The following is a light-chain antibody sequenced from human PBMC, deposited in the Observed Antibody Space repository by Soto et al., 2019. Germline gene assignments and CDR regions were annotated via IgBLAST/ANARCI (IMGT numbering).Light chain of an antibody. CDR1: QSVSSSY. CDR3: QQYGSSPVT. Sequence: EIVLTQSPGTLSLSPGERATLSCKASQSVSSSYLAWYQQKPGQAPRLLIYGASSRATGIPDRFSGSGSGTDFTLTISRLEPEDFAVYYCQQYGSSPVTFGQGTKLEIK. V-gene: IGKV3-20*01. J-gene: IGKJ2*01. CDR2: GAS.